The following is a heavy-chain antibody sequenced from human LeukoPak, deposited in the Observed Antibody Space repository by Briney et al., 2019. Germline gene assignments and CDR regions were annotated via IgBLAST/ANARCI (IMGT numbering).Heavy chain of an antibody. CDR3: ARGDIVGAADY. V-gene: IGHV1-2*02. Sequence: GASVKVSCKASGYTFTSYYMHWVRQAPGQGLEWMGWINPNSGDTNYAQKLQGRVTMTRNTSISTAYMELSRLRSDDTAVYYCARGDIVGAADYWGQGTLVTVSS. CDR1: GYTFTSYY. CDR2: INPNSGDT. J-gene: IGHJ4*02. D-gene: IGHD1-26*01.